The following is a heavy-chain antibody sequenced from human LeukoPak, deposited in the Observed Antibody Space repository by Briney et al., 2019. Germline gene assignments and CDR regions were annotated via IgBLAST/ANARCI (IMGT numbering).Heavy chain of an antibody. CDR3: AREGKTRYSGSYYVLSFDY. J-gene: IGHJ4*02. V-gene: IGHV1-46*01. D-gene: IGHD1-26*01. Sequence: ASVKVPCKASGYTFTSYYMHWVRQAPGQGLEWMGIINPSGGSTSYAQKFQGRVTMTRDTSTSTVYMELSSLRSEDTAVYYCAREGKTRYSGSYYVLSFDYWGQGTLVTVSS. CDR1: GYTFTSYY. CDR2: INPSGGST.